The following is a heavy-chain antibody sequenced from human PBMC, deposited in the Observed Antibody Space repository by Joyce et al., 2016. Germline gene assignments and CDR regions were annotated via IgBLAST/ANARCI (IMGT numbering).Heavy chain of an antibody. V-gene: IGHV4-30-4*01. CDR1: GASISSGDYY. CDR3: VRDRSVYGGSTYYYSGVDR. D-gene: IGHD4-23*01. J-gene: IGHJ6*02. CDR2: IFYTGST. Sequence: QVQLQESGPGLVKPSETLSLICTVSGASISSGDYYWSWIRQTPGKGLEYIGYIFYTGSTYYNPSLKSLLIISLDTSKTQFSLRLISVTATDTAVYYCVRDRSVYGGSTYYYSGVDRWGQGTAVTVSS.